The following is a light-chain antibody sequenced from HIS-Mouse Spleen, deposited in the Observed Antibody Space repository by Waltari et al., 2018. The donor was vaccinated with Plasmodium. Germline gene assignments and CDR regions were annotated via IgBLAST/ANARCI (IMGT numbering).Light chain of an antibody. CDR3: YSTDSSGNHRV. CDR2: EDS. J-gene: IGLJ3*02. Sequence: SYELTQPPSVSVSPGQTARITCSGDALPKNYAYWYQQKSGQAPVLVIYEDSKRPSGIPGGFAGSRSGTMATLTISGAQVEDEADYYGYSTDSSGNHRVFGGGTKLTVL. V-gene: IGLV3-10*01. CDR1: ALPKNY.